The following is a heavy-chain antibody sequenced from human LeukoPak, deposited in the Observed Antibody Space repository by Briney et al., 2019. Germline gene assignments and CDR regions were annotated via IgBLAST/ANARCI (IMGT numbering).Heavy chain of an antibody. J-gene: IGHJ6*02. CDR1: GFTVSSYY. D-gene: IGHD4-11*01. Sequence: GGSLRLSCAASGFTVSSYYMTWVRQAPGKGLEWVSVMYSGGSTYYADSVKGRVAISRDNPQNTVFLQMNSVRVEDTAVYYCARSYSNHLFGMDVWGQGTAVTVSS. CDR2: MYSGGST. V-gene: IGHV3-66*01. CDR3: ARSYSNHLFGMDV.